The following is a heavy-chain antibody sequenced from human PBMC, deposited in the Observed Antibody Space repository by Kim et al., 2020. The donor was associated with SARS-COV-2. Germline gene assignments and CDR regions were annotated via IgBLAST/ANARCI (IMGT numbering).Heavy chain of an antibody. D-gene: IGHD4-4*01. Sequence: KGRFTISRDNSKNTLYLQMNSLRAEDTAVYYCARDLNDYKPYYYYYYGMDVWGQGTTVTVSS. CDR3: ARDLNDYKPYYYYYYGMDV. J-gene: IGHJ6*02. V-gene: IGHV3-66*01.